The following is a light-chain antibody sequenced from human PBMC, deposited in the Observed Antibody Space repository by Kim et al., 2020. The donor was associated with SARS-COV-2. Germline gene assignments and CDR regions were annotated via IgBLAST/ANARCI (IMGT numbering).Light chain of an antibody. CDR2: QDS. CDR3: QAWDSSTADVV. Sequence: SYELTQPPSVSVSPGQTASITCSGDKLGDKYACWYQQKPGQSPVLVIYQDSKRPSGIPERFSGSNSGNTATLTISGTQAMDEDDYYCQAWDSSTADVVFGGGTQLTVL. J-gene: IGLJ2*01. V-gene: IGLV3-1*01. CDR1: KLGDKY.